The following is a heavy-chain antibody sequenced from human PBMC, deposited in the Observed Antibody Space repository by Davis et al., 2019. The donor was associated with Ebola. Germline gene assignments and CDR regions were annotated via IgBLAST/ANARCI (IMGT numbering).Heavy chain of an antibody. V-gene: IGHV3-7*01. CDR3: ARVLYSSPTNLYYYYDMDV. J-gene: IGHJ6*02. Sequence: GESLKISCAASGFTFSDYYMSWIRQAPGKGLEWVANIKQDGSEKYYVDSVKGRFTISRDNAKNSLYLQMNSLRAEDTAVYYCARVLYSSPTNLYYYYDMDVWGQGTTVTVSS. D-gene: IGHD6-13*01. CDR1: GFTFSDYY. CDR2: IKQDGSEK.